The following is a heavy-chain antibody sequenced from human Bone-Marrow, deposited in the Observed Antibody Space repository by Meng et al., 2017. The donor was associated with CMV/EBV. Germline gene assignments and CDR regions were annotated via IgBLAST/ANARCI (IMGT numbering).Heavy chain of an antibody. Sequence: GGSLRLSCEASGFTVSSNYMSWVRQAPGKGLEWVSVIYSGGSTYYADSVKGRFTISRDNSKNTLYLQMNSLRAEDTAVYYCARDSYGGGPAFDIWGQGTMVTVSS. V-gene: IGHV3-53*01. CDR3: ARDSYGGGPAFDI. D-gene: IGHD3-10*01. CDR1: GFTVSSNY. J-gene: IGHJ3*02. CDR2: IYSGGST.